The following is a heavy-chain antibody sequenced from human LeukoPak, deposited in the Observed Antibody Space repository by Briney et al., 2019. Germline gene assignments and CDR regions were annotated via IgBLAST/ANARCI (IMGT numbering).Heavy chain of an antibody. CDR3: ITPLPYSAQ. CDR2: IKPKTDGETT. J-gene: IGHJ4*02. D-gene: IGHD2-21*01. CDR1: GFTFSNAY. Sequence: GGSLRLSCAASGFTFSNAYMNWVRQAPGKGLEWVGRIKPKTDGETTEYAAPVRGRFSISRDDSKNMLYLQMNSLKTEDTAVYYCITPLPYSAQGGQGTLVTVSS. V-gene: IGHV3-15*07.